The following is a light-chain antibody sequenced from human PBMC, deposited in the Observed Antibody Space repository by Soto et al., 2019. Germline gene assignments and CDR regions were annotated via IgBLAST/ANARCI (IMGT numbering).Light chain of an antibody. CDR2: GTS. CDR3: QQYGSSPLT. V-gene: IGKV3-15*01. CDR1: QSVSTN. Sequence: EIVMTQSPATLSVSPGERATLSCRASQSVSTNLAWYQQKPGQSPRLLIYGTSTRATGVPARFSGGGSGMDFTLTISRLEPQDFAVYYCQQYGSSPLTFGGGTKVDIK. J-gene: IGKJ4*01.